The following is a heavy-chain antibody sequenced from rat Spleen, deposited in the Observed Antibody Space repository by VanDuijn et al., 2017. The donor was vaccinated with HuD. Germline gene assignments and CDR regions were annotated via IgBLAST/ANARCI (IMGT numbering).Heavy chain of an antibody. CDR1: GFSLTSNS. CDR2: IGSCGSP. Sequence: QVQLKESGPGLVQPSQTLSLTCTVSGFSLTSNSVSWVRQPPGQGLEWMGAIGSCGSPDYNSALTSRLSISRDTSKSQLFLKMNSLQTEDAATYYCVRANRESYAHFDYWGQGVMVTVSS. V-gene: IGHV2-1*01. D-gene: IGHD1-12*01. CDR3: VRANRESYAHFDY. J-gene: IGHJ2*01.